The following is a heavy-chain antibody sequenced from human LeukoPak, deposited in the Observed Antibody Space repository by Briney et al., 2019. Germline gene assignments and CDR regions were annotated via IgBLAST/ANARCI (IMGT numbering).Heavy chain of an antibody. CDR1: GFTFSSYA. CDR3: AKIGIGANMDY. CDR2: ISYDGSNK. V-gene: IGHV3-30-3*02. J-gene: IGHJ4*02. D-gene: IGHD2/OR15-2a*01. Sequence: GRSLRLSCAASGFTFSSYAMHWVRQAPGKGLEWVAVISYDGSNKYYADSVKGRFTISRDNSKNTLYLQMNSLRAEHTAVYYCAKIGIGANMDYWGQGTLVTVSS.